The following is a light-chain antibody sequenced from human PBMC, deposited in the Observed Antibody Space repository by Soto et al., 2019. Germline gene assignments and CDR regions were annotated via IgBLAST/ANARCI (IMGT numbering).Light chain of an antibody. CDR1: QSVSSSY. CDR2: GAS. Sequence: DIVLTQSPGTLSLSPGERATLSCRATQSVSSSYLAWYQQKPGQAPRLLIYGASSRATGIPDRFSGSGSGTYFTPTISSLEPDDFAVYYWQQYSRSPTFGRGTKVEIK. CDR3: QQYSRSPT. J-gene: IGKJ1*01. V-gene: IGKV3-20*01.